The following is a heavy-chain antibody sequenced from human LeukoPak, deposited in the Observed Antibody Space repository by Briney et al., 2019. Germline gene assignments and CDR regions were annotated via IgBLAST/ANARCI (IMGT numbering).Heavy chain of an antibody. Sequence: SETLSLTCTVSGGSISSSSYYWGWIRQPPGKGLEWIGEINHSGSTNYNPSLKSRVTISVDTSKNQFSLKLSSVTAADTAVYYCARVTRLRYFDWATKGWFDPWGQGTLVTVSS. D-gene: IGHD3-9*01. V-gene: IGHV4-39*07. CDR3: ARVTRLRYFDWATKGWFDP. J-gene: IGHJ5*02. CDR2: INHSGST. CDR1: GGSISSSSYY.